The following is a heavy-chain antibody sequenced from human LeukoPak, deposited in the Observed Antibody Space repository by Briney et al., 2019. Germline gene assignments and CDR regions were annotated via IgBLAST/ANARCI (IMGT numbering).Heavy chain of an antibody. CDR2: ISSSSSYV. Sequence: GGSLRLSCAASGFTFSSYSMNWVRQAPGKGLEWVSSISSSSSYVYYADSVKGRFTISRDNAKNSLYLQMNSLRAEDTAVYYCARTHKWLRQGRNYYDSSGYYYAYVAFDIWGQGTMVTVSS. CDR1: GFTFSSYS. J-gene: IGHJ3*02. V-gene: IGHV3-21*01. CDR3: ARTHKWLRQGRNYYDSSGYYYAYVAFDI. D-gene: IGHD3-22*01.